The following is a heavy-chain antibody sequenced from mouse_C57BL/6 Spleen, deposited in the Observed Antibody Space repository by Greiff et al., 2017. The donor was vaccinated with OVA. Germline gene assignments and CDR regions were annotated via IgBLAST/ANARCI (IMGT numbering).Heavy chain of an antibody. CDR3: ARDYYGSSPHAMDY. V-gene: IGHV1-12*01. CDR2: IYPGNGDT. D-gene: IGHD1-1*01. J-gene: IGHJ4*01. CDR1: GYTFTSYN. Sequence: QVQLKESGAELVRPGASVKMSCKASGYTFTSYNLHWVKQTPRQGLEWIGAIYPGNGDTSYNQKFKGKATLTVDKSSSTAYMQLSSLTSEDSAVYFCARDYYGSSPHAMDYWGQGTSVTVSS.